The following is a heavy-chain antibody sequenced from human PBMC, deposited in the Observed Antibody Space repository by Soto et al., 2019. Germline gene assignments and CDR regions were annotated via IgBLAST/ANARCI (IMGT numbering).Heavy chain of an antibody. D-gene: IGHD2-8*01. CDR2: IYYSGST. J-gene: IGHJ6*02. V-gene: IGHV4-59*01. CDR1: GGSLSSYY. CDR3: ARDIMRTNYYYYGMDV. Sequence: PSETLSLTCTFSGGSLSSYYLSLIRQPPGKGLEWIGYIYYSGSTNYNPSLKSRVTISVDTSKNQFSLKLSSVTAADTAVYYCARDIMRTNYYYYGMDVRGQGTTVTVSS.